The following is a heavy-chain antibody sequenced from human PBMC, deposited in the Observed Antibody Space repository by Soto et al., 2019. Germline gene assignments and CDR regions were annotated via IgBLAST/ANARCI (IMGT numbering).Heavy chain of an antibody. D-gene: IGHD2-15*01. CDR3: ARGPRIRSREAARYGMDV. J-gene: IGHJ6*02. CDR2: INHSGST. CDR1: GGSFSGYY. V-gene: IGHV4-34*01. Sequence: ETLSLTCAVYGGSFSGYYWSWIRQPPGKGLEWIGEINHSGSTNYNPSLKSRVTISVDTSKNQFSLKLSSVTAADTAVYYCARGPRIRSREAARYGMDVWGRGTTVIVSS.